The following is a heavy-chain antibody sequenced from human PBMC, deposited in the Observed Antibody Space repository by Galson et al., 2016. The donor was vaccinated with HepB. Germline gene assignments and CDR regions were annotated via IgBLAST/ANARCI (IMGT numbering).Heavy chain of an antibody. J-gene: IGHJ6*02. CDR3: AKNPTGSFYYYYGMDV. D-gene: IGHD3-10*01. CDR1: GFAFKSYA. CDR2: ISYEGSNK. Sequence: SLRLSCAASGFAFKSYAMHWVRQAPGKGLEWVAVISYEGSNKYYADSVKGRFTVSRDNPKNTVDLQMGGLRAEDTAVYYCAKNPTGSFYYYYGMDVWGQGTTVTVSS. V-gene: IGHV3-30*18.